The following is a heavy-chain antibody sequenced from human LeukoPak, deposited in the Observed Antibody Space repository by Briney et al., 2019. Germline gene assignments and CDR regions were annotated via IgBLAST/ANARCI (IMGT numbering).Heavy chain of an antibody. V-gene: IGHV3-7*01. D-gene: IGHD6-13*01. Sequence: PGGSLRLSCAASGFTFRSHWMSWVRQAPGKGLEWVANINQDGSEKYSVDSVKGRFTISRDNAKNSLYLQMNSLRAEDTAVYYCARDSEYSSSFAFDIWGQGTMLTVS. CDR2: INQDGSEK. CDR1: GFTFRSHW. J-gene: IGHJ3*02. CDR3: ARDSEYSSSFAFDI.